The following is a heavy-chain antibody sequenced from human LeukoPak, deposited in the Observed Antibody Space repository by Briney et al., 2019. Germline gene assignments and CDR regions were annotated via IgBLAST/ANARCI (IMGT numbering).Heavy chain of an antibody. CDR1: GFTFSSYA. CDR2: ISGSGGST. V-gene: IGHV3-23*01. J-gene: IGHJ4*02. Sequence: PGGSLRLSCAASGFTFSSYAMSWVRQAPGQGLEWVSAISGSGGSTYYADSVKGRFTISRDNSKNTMYLQMNSLRAEDTAVYYCANGGGTTVTLNFDYWGQGTLVTVSS. D-gene: IGHD4-17*01. CDR3: ANGGGTTVTLNFDY.